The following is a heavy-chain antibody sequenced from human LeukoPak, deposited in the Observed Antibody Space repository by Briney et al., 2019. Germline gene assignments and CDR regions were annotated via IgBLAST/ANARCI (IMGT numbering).Heavy chain of an antibody. Sequence: ASVKVSCKASGYTFTSYYMHWVRQAPGQGLEWMGIINPSGGSTSYAQKFQGRVTMTTDTSTSTAYMELRSLRSDDTAVYYCARDGYSSGWWDPFDAFDIWGQGTMVTVSS. CDR1: GYTFTSYY. D-gene: IGHD6-19*01. CDR3: ARDGYSSGWWDPFDAFDI. J-gene: IGHJ3*02. CDR2: INPSGGST. V-gene: IGHV1-46*01.